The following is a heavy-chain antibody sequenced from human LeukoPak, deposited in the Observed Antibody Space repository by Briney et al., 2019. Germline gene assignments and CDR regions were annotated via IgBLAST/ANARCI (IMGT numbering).Heavy chain of an antibody. CDR1: GYTFTSYY. J-gene: IGHJ3*02. CDR2: INPSGGST. CDR3: ARDRFWSAPYMGSGYDAFDI. Sequence: GASVKVSCKASGYTFTSYYMHWVRQAPGQGLEWMGIINPSGGSTSYAQKFQGRVTMTRDTSTSTVYMGLSSLRSEDTGVYYCARDRFWSAPYMGSGYDAFDIWGQGTMVTVSS. D-gene: IGHD3-3*01. V-gene: IGHV1-46*01.